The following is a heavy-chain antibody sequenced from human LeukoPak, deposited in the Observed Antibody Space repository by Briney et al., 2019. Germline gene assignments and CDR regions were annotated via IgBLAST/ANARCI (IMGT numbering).Heavy chain of an antibody. CDR2: ISAYNGNT. J-gene: IGHJ3*02. V-gene: IGHV1-18*01. Sequence: GASVKVSCKASGYTFTSYGISWVRQAPGQGLEWMGWISAYNGNTNYAQKLQGRVTMTTDTSTSTAYMELRSLRSDDTAVYYCARDRVGEQRLVIAFDIWGQGTMVTVSS. D-gene: IGHD6-13*01. CDR3: ARDRVGEQRLVIAFDI. CDR1: GYTFTSYG.